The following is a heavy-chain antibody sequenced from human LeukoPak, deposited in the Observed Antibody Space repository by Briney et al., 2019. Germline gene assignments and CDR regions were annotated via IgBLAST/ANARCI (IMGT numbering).Heavy chain of an antibody. J-gene: IGHJ6*03. Sequence: ASVTVSCKASEYTFTSYYMHWVRQAPGQGLEWMGLINPSGGSTSYAQKFQGRVTMTRDMSTSTVYMELSSLRSEDTAVYYCARGPRGYSYEKSYYYYMDVWGKGTTVTISS. V-gene: IGHV1-46*01. CDR2: INPSGGST. D-gene: IGHD5-18*01. CDR3: ARGPRGYSYEKSYYYYMDV. CDR1: EYTFTSYY.